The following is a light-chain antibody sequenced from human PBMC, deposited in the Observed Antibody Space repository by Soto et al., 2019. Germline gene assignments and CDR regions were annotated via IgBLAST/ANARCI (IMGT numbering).Light chain of an antibody. J-gene: IGKJ4*01. Sequence: AIQLTQSPSSLSASVADRITITCRASQGISSALAWYQQKPGKAPKLLIYDASSLESGVPSRFGGSGSGTDFTLTISSLQPEDFATYYCQQFNSYPHTFGGGTKVDI. CDR3: QQFNSYPHT. CDR2: DAS. V-gene: IGKV1-13*02. CDR1: QGISSA.